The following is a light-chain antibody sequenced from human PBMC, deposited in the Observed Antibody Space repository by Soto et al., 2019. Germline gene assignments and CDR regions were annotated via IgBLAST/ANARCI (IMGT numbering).Light chain of an antibody. CDR3: QQYGSSGT. V-gene: IGKV3-20*01. Sequence: EIVLTQSPCTLSLSPGERATLSCRASQSVSNNYLAWYQQKPGQAPRLLNYGASNRATGITDRFSGSGSGTDFTLTISRLETDYFAVYYCQQYGSSGTFGQGTKVEIK. CDR1: QSVSNNY. J-gene: IGKJ1*01. CDR2: GAS.